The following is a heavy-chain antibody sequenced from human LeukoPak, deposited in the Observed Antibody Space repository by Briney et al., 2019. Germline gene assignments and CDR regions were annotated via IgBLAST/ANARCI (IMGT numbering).Heavy chain of an antibody. CDR2: INPNSGGT. V-gene: IGHV1-2*02. J-gene: IGHJ3*02. Sequence: EASVKVSCKASGYTFTSYGISWVRQAPGQGLEWMGWINPNSGGTNYAQKFQGRVTMTRDTSISTAYMELSRLRSDDTAVYYCAREGRAFDIWGQGTMVTVSS. CDR3: AREGRAFDI. CDR1: GYTFTSYG.